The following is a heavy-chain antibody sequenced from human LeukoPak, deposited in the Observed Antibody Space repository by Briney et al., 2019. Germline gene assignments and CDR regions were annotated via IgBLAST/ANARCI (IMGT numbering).Heavy chain of an antibody. Sequence: GASVKVSCKASGYIFVNFGISWVRQAPRQGLGWVGWISAYNGNTNYAQKLRGRVTMTTDTSTNTAYMELRNLGSDDTAMYFCARDSSAYTRHFDYWGQGSLVTVSS. CDR3: ARDSSAYTRHFDY. J-gene: IGHJ4*02. CDR2: ISAYNGNT. V-gene: IGHV1-18*01. CDR1: GYIFVNFG. D-gene: IGHD3-22*01.